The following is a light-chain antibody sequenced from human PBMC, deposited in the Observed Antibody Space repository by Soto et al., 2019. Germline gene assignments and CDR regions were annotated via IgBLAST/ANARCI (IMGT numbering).Light chain of an antibody. Sequence: DIQMTQSPSTLSASVGDRVTITCRASQSISSWLAWYQQKPGKAPKLLIYKASSLESGVPSRFSGSGSGTEFTLSISSMQPDDFATYYCQQYNSYPLTFGGGTKVEIK. V-gene: IGKV1-5*03. CDR1: QSISSW. CDR2: KAS. CDR3: QQYNSYPLT. J-gene: IGKJ4*01.